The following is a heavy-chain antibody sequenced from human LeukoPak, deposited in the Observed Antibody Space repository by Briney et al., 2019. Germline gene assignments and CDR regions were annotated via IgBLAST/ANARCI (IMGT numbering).Heavy chain of an antibody. J-gene: IGHJ4*02. Sequence: GGSLRLSCSASGFTSRTYPMHWVRQTPGRRLEYVSSITYNGDDTYYTDSVKGRFSISRDNSKKTLYLQMSSLRAEDTAVYYCVRGDKLPDYWGQGTLVTVSS. V-gene: IGHV3-64D*06. CDR1: GFTSRTYP. CDR2: ITYNGDDT. D-gene: IGHD2-21*01. CDR3: VRGDKLPDY.